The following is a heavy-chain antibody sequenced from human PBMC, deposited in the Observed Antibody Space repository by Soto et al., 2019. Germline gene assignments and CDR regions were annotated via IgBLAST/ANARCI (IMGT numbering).Heavy chain of an antibody. CDR3: ARVPIPLFYVMDV. Sequence: QVQLVQSGAEVKKPGSSVKVSCKASGGTFSSHIISWVRQAPGQGLEWMGRIIPILGVANYAQKFQGRVTITADKSTNTAYMELTSLRSEDTAVFYCARVPIPLFYVMDVWGQGTTVTVSS. CDR1: GGTFSSHI. J-gene: IGHJ6*02. D-gene: IGHD2-2*02. V-gene: IGHV1-69*02. CDR2: IIPILGVA.